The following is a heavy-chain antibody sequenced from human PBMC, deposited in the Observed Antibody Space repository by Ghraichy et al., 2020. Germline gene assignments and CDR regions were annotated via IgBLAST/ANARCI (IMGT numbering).Heavy chain of an antibody. J-gene: IGHJ4*02. CDR3: ARGGHGENFDY. D-gene: IGHD2-21*01. V-gene: IGHV4-61*01. CDR2: IYNSGNT. Sequence: SETLSLTCTVSGDSVSSENYYWSWIRQPPGKGLEWIGYIYNSGNTNYSPSLKSRVTISLDKSKNQFSLRLSSVTAADTAVFYCARGGHGENFDYWGQGILVTVSS. CDR1: GDSVSSENYY.